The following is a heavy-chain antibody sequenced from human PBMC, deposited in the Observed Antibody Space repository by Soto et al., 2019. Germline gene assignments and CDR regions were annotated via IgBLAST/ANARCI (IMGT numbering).Heavy chain of an antibody. CDR3: ARVXLKRSRIAARPRGYFDY. CDR2: IYYSGST. J-gene: IGHJ4*02. CDR1: GGSISSGGYY. Sequence: PSETLSLTCTVSGGSISSGGYYWSWIRQHPGKGLEWIGYIYYSGSTYYNPSLKSRVTISVDTSKNQFSLKLSSVTAADTAVYYCARVXLKRSRIAARPRGYFDYWGQGTLVTVSS. D-gene: IGHD6-6*01. V-gene: IGHV4-31*03.